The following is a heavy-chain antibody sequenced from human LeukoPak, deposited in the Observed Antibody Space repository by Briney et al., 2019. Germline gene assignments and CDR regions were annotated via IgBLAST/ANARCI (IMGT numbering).Heavy chain of an antibody. V-gene: IGHV4-34*01. J-gene: IGHJ4*02. CDR1: GGSFSGYC. D-gene: IGHD2-15*01. CDR3: AGSGKAYY. CDR2: INHSGST. Sequence: KPSETLSLTCAVYGGSFSGYCWSWIRQPPGKGLEWIGEINHSGSTNYNPSLKSRVTMSLDTSKNQFSLKLSSVTAADTAVYYCAGSGKAYYWGQGTLVTVSS.